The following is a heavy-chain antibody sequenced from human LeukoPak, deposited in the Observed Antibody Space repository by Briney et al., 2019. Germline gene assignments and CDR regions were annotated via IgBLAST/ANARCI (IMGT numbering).Heavy chain of an antibody. D-gene: IGHD5-18*01. CDR2: ISSSSSYI. CDR3: ARDSDTAKVKGYYGMDV. Sequence: GGSLRLSCAASGFTFSSYSMNWVRQAPGKGLEWVSSISSSSSYIYYADSVKGRFTISRDNAKNSLYLQMNSLRAEDTAVYYCARDSDTAKVKGYYGMDVWGQGTTVTVSS. J-gene: IGHJ6*02. CDR1: GFTFSSYS. V-gene: IGHV3-21*01.